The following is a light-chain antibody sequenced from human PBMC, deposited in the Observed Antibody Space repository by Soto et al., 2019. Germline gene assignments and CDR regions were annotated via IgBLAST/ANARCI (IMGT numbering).Light chain of an antibody. CDR2: EGS. Sequence: QSALTQPASVSGSPGQSITLSCTGTSSDVGSYNLVSWYQQHPGKAPKLMIYEGSKRPSGVSNRFSGSKSGNTASLTISGLQAEDEADYYCSSYTSSSTLEVFGTGTKVTVL. CDR1: SSDVGSYNL. V-gene: IGLV2-14*02. CDR3: SSYTSSSTLEV. J-gene: IGLJ1*01.